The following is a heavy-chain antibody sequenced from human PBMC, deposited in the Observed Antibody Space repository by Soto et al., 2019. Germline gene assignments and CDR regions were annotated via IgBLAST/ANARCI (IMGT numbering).Heavy chain of an antibody. V-gene: IGHV4-59*01. D-gene: IGHD6-19*01. CDR3: ARLGAGYSSGWYYYGMDV. Sequence: SETLSLTCTVSGGSISSYYWSWIRQPPGKGLEWIGYIYYSGSTNYNPSLKSRVTISVDTSKNQFSLKLSSVTAADTAVYYCARLGAGYSSGWYYYGMDVWGQGTTVTVSS. CDR2: IYYSGST. CDR1: GGSISSYY. J-gene: IGHJ6*02.